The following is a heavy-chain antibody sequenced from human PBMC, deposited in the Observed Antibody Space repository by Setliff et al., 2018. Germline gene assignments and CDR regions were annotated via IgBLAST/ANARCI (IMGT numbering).Heavy chain of an antibody. CDR3: ANFGERDY. Sequence: HPGGSLRLSCAASGFSFSNYWMHWVRQAPGKGLVWVSRINSDGSSTNYADSVKGQFTVSRDNAKNTLYLQMNSLRAEDTAVYYCANFGERDYWGQGTLVTVSS. CDR2: INSDGSST. D-gene: IGHD3-10*01. CDR1: GFSFSNYW. V-gene: IGHV3-74*01. J-gene: IGHJ4*02.